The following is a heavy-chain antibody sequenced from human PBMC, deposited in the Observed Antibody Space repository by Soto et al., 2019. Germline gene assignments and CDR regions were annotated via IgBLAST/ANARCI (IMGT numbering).Heavy chain of an antibody. Sequence: EVQLVESGGGLVKPGGSLRLSCAASGFTFSSYSMNWVRQAPGKGLEWVSSISSSSSYIYYADSVKGRFTISRDNAKNSVYLQMNSLRAEDTAVYYCARVIRYDSSGLHGDWFDPWGQGTLVTVSS. CDR2: ISSSSSYI. V-gene: IGHV3-21*01. CDR1: GFTFSSYS. J-gene: IGHJ5*02. D-gene: IGHD3-22*01. CDR3: ARVIRYDSSGLHGDWFDP.